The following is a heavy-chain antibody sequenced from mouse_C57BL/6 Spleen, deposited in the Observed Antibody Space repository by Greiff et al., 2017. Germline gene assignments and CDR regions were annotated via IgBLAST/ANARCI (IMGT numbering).Heavy chain of an antibody. Sequence: EVNVVESGGGLVKPGGSLKLSCAASGFTFSSYAMSWVRQTPEKRLEWVATISDGGSYTYYPDNVKGRFTISRDNAKNNLYLQMSHLKSEDTAMYYCARGYSDYWGQGTTLTASS. CDR1: GFTFSSYA. CDR3: ARGYSDY. V-gene: IGHV5-4*03. CDR2: ISDGGSYT. J-gene: IGHJ2*01.